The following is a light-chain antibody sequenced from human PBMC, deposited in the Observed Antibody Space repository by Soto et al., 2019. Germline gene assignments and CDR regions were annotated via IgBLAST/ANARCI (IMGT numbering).Light chain of an antibody. J-gene: IGKJ5*01. V-gene: IGKV3-11*01. CDR2: DAS. CDR3: QQRSNWLT. CDR1: QSVSSY. Sequence: EIVLTQSPATLSLSPGERATLSCSASQSVSSYLACYQQKPGQAPRLLIYDASNRATGIPARFSGSGSGTDFTLTISSLEPEDFAVYYCQQRSNWLTFGQGTRLEIK.